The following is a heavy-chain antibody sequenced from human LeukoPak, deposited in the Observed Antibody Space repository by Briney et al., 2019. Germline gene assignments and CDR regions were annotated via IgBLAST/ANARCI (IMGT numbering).Heavy chain of an antibody. Sequence: GESLKISCKGSGYSFTSYWIGWVRQMPGKGLECMGIIYPGDSDTRYSPSFQGQVTISADKSISTAYLQWSSLKASDTAMYYCARPSTTVDWYFDLWGRGTLVTVSS. J-gene: IGHJ2*01. CDR1: GYSFTSYW. V-gene: IGHV5-51*01. D-gene: IGHD4-17*01. CDR2: IYPGDSDT. CDR3: ARPSTTVDWYFDL.